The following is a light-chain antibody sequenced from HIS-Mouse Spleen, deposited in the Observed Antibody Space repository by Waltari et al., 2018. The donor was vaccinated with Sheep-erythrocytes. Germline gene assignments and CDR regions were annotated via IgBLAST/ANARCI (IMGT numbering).Light chain of an antibody. CDR1: QDISNY. V-gene: IGKV1-33*01. CDR3: QQYDNLLT. Sequence: DIQMTQSPSSLSASVGDRVTITCQASQDISNYLNWYQQKPGKAPKLLTYDASKLETGVPSRFSGSGSGTDFTFTISSLQPEDIATYYCQQYDNLLTFGGGTKVEIK. CDR2: DAS. J-gene: IGKJ4*01.